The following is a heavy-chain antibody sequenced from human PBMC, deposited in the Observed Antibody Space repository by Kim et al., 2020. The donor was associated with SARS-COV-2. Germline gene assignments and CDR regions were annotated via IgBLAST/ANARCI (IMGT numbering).Heavy chain of an antibody. V-gene: IGHV2-70*11. CDR1: GFSLSTSGMC. Sequence: SGPTLVNPTQTLTLTCTFSGFSLSTSGMCVSWIRQPPGNVLEWLARIDWDDDKYYSTSLKTRLTISKDNTKNQVVLTMTNMDPVDTATYYCARISAHIVASDYWVKGTLVTVSS. CDR3: ARISAHIVASDY. J-gene: IGHJ4*02. CDR2: IDWDDDK. D-gene: IGHD5-12*01.